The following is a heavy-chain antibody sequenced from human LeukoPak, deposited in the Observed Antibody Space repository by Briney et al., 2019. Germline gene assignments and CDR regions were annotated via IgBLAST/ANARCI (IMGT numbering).Heavy chain of an antibody. V-gene: IGHV4-39*07. CDR2: IYYSGST. D-gene: IGHD4-17*01. CDR3: ARDRAVTTYYYYYYGMDV. Sequence: SETLSLTCTVSGGSISSSSYYWGWLRQPPGKGLEWIGSIYYSGSTYYNPSLKSRVTISVDTSKNQFSLKLSSVTAADTAVYYCARDRAVTTYYYYYYGMDVWGQGTTVTVSS. CDR1: GGSISSSSYY. J-gene: IGHJ6*02.